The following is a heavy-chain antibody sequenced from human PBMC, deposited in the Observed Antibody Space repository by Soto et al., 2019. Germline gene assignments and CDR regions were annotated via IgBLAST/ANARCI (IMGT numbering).Heavy chain of an antibody. J-gene: IGHJ4*02. CDR3: ARTIGGPDYAGGY. CDR2: IKEDGNEE. D-gene: IGHD4-17*01. Sequence: EVRLVESGGGLVQPGGSLRLSCAASGFTFSKYWMSWARQAPGKGLEWVATIKEDGNEEYYVDSVKGRFTISRDNAKSSLYLQVNSLRVEDTAMYYCARTIGGPDYAGGYWGQGTLVTVSS. CDR1: GFTFSKYW. V-gene: IGHV3-7*01.